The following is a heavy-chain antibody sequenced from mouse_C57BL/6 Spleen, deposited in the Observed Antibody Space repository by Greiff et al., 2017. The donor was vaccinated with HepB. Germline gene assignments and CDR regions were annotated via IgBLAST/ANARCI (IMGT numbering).Heavy chain of an antibody. D-gene: IGHD3-3*01. Sequence: VQLQQSGAELVRPGTSVKLSCKASGYTFTSYWMHWVKQRPGQGLEWIGVIDPSDSYTNYNQKFKGKATLTVDTFSSTAYMQLSSLTSADSAVYCCAGGGRGYFDYWGQGTTLTVSS. J-gene: IGHJ2*01. CDR2: IDPSDSYT. CDR1: GYTFTSYW. V-gene: IGHV1-59*01. CDR3: AGGGRGYFDY.